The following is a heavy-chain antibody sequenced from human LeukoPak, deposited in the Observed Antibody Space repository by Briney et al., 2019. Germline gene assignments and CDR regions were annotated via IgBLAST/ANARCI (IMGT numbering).Heavy chain of an antibody. J-gene: IGHJ4*02. D-gene: IGHD2-15*01. CDR3: ARADRGYGSGHYYDDY. V-gene: IGHV1-18*01. CDR2: ISAYNGNT. CDR1: GYTFTSYG. Sequence: GASVKVSCKASGYTFTSYGISWVRQAPGQGLEWMGWISAYNGNTNHAQKLQGRVTMTTDTSTSTAYMELRSLRSDDTAVYYCARADRGYGSGHYYDDYWGQGTLVTVSS.